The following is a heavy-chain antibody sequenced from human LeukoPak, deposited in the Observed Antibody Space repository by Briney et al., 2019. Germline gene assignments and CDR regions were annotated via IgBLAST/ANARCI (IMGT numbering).Heavy chain of an antibody. CDR2: INHSGST. V-gene: IGHV4-34*01. Sequence: PSETLSLTCAVYGGSFSGYYWSWIRQPPGKGLEWIGEINHSGSTNYNPSLKSRVTISVDTSKNQFSLKLSSVTAADTAVYYCARAGYCSSTSCSTPLIDWGQGTLVTVSS. J-gene: IGHJ4*02. D-gene: IGHD2-2*01. CDR3: ARAGYCSSTSCSTPLID. CDR1: GGSFSGYY.